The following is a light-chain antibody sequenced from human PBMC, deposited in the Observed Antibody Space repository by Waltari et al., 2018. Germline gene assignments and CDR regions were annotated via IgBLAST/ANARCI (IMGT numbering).Light chain of an antibody. Sequence: QPVLTPPPPASAHPGHKAVISRSGASSTLGTNTINWYQKPPGAAPKHLIYVNNPRPSGVPDRFSGSKSGTSASLVVSGLQSDDEAEYYCAAWDDSLNGLVFGGGTKLTVL. CDR2: VNN. V-gene: IGLV1-44*01. CDR1: SSTLGTNT. CDR3: AAWDDSLNGLV. J-gene: IGLJ2*01.